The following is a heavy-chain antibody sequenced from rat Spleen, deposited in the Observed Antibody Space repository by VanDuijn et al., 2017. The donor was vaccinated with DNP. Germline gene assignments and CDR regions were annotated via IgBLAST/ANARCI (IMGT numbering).Heavy chain of an antibody. Sequence: EVQLVESGGGLVQPGGSLKVSCVASGFTFSNYWMAWVRQAPAKGLEWVAYIGSPAYAPYHGDSVKGRFTISRDNAKSTLYLQMNSLRSEDMATYYCVRWNSGHFDYWGQGVMVTVSS. CDR1: GFTFSNYW. V-gene: IGHV5-22*01. CDR2: IGSPAYAP. CDR3: VRWNSGHFDY. D-gene: IGHD4-3*01. J-gene: IGHJ2*01.